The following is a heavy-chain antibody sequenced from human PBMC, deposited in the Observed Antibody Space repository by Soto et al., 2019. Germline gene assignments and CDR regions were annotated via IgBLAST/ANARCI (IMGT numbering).Heavy chain of an antibody. D-gene: IGHD4-17*01. CDR1: GFTFSSYA. CDR2: ISSNGGST. Sequence: GESLKISCAASGFTFSSYAMHWVRQAPGKGLEYVSAISSNGGSTYYANSVKGRFTISRDNSKNTLYLQMGSLRAEDMVVYYCARVGYGDHYYFDYWGQGTLVTVSS. CDR3: ARVGYGDHYYFDY. V-gene: IGHV3-64*01. J-gene: IGHJ4*02.